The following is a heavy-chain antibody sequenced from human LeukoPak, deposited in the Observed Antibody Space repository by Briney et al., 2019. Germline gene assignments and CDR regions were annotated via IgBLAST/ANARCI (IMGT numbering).Heavy chain of an antibody. Sequence: GGSLRLSCAASGFTFGSYAMSWVRQAPGKGLEWVSAISGSGDRTYFADSVKGRFVTSRDNSKDTLYLQMNSLRAEDTALYYCAKGGWLDDLGQGALVTVSS. J-gene: IGHJ4*02. CDR2: ISGSGDRT. CDR1: GFTFGSYA. V-gene: IGHV3-23*01. D-gene: IGHD6-19*01. CDR3: AKGGWLDD.